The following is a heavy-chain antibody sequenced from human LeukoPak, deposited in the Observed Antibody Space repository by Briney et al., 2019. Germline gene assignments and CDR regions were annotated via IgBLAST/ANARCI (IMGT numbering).Heavy chain of an antibody. J-gene: IGHJ4*02. CDR1: GFTFNSYA. D-gene: IGHD6-19*01. CDR3: AKSRIPVAGQGHDY. Sequence: GGSLRLSCAASGFTFNSYAMTWVRQAPGKGLEWVSAISGSGDSTYYADSVKGRFTISRDNSKNTLYLQMNSLRTEDTAVYYCAKSRIPVAGQGHDYWGQGTLVTVSS. CDR2: ISGSGDST. V-gene: IGHV3-23*01.